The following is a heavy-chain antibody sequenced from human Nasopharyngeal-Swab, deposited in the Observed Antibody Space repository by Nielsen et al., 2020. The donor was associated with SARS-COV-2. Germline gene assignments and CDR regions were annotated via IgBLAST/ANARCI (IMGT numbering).Heavy chain of an antibody. D-gene: IGHD3-16*02. CDR2: IYSGGST. Sequence: GGSLRLSCAASGFTVSSNYMSWVRQAPGKGLEWVSFIYSGGSTYDADSVKGRFTISRDTSKNTLYLQMNSLRAEDTAVYYCARAVMTTFGGVIVHNAFDVWGQGTMVTVSS. CDR1: GFTVSSNY. V-gene: IGHV3-53*01. CDR3: ARAVMTTFGGVIVHNAFDV. J-gene: IGHJ3*01.